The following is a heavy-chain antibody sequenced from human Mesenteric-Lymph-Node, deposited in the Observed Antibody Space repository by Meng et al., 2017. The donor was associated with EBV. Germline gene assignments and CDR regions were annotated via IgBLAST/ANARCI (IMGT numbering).Heavy chain of an antibody. J-gene: IGHJ4*02. CDR1: GGFISRSGFY. D-gene: IGHD3-3*01. CDR2: VSYSGTT. Sequence: QLPDSGPGLVKPSETLSLPFTVLGGFISRSGFYWGWIRQPPGKGLEWIGRVSYSGTTSYNPSLGSRVTISADTSKNQFSLRLTSLTAADTAIYYCAGRGFYTLFDYWGQGTLVTVSS. CDR3: AGRGFYTLFDY. V-gene: IGHV4-39*07.